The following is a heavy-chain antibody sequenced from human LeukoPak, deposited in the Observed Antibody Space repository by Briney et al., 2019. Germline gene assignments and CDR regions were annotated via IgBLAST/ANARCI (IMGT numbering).Heavy chain of an antibody. Sequence: ASVKVSCKASGYTFTIYYMHWVRQAPGQGLEWMGIINPSGGSTSYAQKFQGRVTMTRDTSTSTVYMELSSLRSEDTAVYYCARDRTNYDYVWGSYRFMSNNWFDPWGQGTLVTVSS. J-gene: IGHJ5*02. V-gene: IGHV1-46*03. CDR1: GYTFTIYY. CDR2: INPSGGST. D-gene: IGHD3-16*02. CDR3: ARDRTNYDYVWGSYRFMSNNWFDP.